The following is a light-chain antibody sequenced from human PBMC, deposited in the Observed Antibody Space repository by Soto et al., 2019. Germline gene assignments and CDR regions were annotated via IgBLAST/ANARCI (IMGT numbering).Light chain of an antibody. CDR1: RGVTNY. V-gene: IGKV3-11*01. CDR3: QQRSNWPPT. CDR2: SAS. J-gene: IGKJ1*01. Sequence: LTQSPGTLSWFPGERATLSCRASRGVTNYLAWYQHNPGQAPRLLISSASDRATGIPVRFSGSGSGTDFTLTISSLEPEDSAVYYCQQRSNWPPTFGQGTKVEIK.